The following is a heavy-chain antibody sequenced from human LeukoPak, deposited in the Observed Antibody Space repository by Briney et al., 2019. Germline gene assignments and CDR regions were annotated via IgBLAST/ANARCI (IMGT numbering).Heavy chain of an antibody. J-gene: IGHJ5*02. V-gene: IGHV4-61*02. CDR3: ARGLWSGRRREASWFDP. CDR2: IYTSGST. CDR1: GGSISSGSYY. Sequence: SQTLSLTCTVSGGSISSGSYYWSWIRQPAGKGLEWIGRIYTSGSTNYNPSLKSRVTISVDTSKNQFSLKLSSVTAADTAVYYCARGLWSGRRREASWFDPWGQGTLVTVSS. D-gene: IGHD3-3*01.